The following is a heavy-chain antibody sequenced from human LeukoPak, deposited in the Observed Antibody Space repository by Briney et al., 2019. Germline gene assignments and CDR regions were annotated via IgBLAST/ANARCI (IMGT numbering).Heavy chain of an antibody. Sequence: SETLSLTCAVYGGSFSGYYWSWIRQPPGKGLEWIGRIYTSGSTNYNPSLKSRVTISVDTSKNQFSLKLSSVTAADTAVYYCARFSVVVPAATIYYYYYYMDVWGKGTTVTVSS. J-gene: IGHJ6*03. CDR3: ARFSVVVPAATIYYYYYYMDV. CDR2: IYTSGST. CDR1: GGSFSGYY. D-gene: IGHD2-2*01. V-gene: IGHV4-59*10.